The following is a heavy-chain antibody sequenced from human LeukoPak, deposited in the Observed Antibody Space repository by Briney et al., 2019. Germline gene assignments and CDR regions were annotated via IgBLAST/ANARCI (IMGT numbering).Heavy chain of an antibody. D-gene: IGHD3-3*01. CDR3: ARELVDYDFWGGYYPKYYFDY. CDR1: GGSFSGYY. Sequence: SETLSLTCAVYGGSFSGYYWSWIRQPPGKGLEWIGEINHSGSTNYNPSLKSRVTISVDTSKNQFSLKLSSVTAADTAVYYCARELVDYDFWGGYYPKYYFDYWGKGTLVTVSS. J-gene: IGHJ4*02. V-gene: IGHV4-34*01. CDR2: INHSGST.